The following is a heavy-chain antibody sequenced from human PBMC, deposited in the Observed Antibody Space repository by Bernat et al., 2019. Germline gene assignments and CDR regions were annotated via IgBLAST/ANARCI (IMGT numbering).Heavy chain of an antibody. D-gene: IGHD6-19*01. Sequence: EVQLVESGGGLVKPGGSLRLSCAASGFTFSNAWMNWVRQAPGKGLEWVGRIKSKTDGGTTDYAAPGKGRFTISSDDSKNTLYLQMNSLKTEDTAVFYCTTPPVTWLVAEGVDYWGQGTLVTVSS. J-gene: IGHJ4*02. V-gene: IGHV3-15*07. CDR2: IKSKTDGGTT. CDR3: TTPPVTWLVAEGVDY. CDR1: GFTFSNAW.